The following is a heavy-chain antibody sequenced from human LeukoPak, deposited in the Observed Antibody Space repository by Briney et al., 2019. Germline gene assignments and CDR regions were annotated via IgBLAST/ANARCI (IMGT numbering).Heavy chain of an antibody. J-gene: IGHJ4*02. CDR1: GGSISSYY. V-gene: IGHV4-59*08. Sequence: KPSETLSLTGTVSGGSISSYYWSWIRQPPGKGLEWIGYIYYSGSTNYNPSLKSRVTISLDTSKNQISLKLSSVTAADTAVYYCARHTTVVPPHYFDYWGQGTLVTVSS. D-gene: IGHD4-23*01. CDR3: ARHTTVVPPHYFDY. CDR2: IYYSGST.